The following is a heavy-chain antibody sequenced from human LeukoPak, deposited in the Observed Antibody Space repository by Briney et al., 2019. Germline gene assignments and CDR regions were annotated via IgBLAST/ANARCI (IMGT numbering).Heavy chain of an antibody. CDR2: IAYPEST. Sequence: SETLSLTCSVSGGSIASGRFYWSWIRQHPGKGLEWIGYIAYPESTYSNPSLLGRVTISLDTSKNQFSLKLSSVTAADTAVYYCARASSGYAQYHYWGQGTLVTVSS. J-gene: IGHJ4*02. V-gene: IGHV4-31*03. CDR3: ARASSGYAQYHY. CDR1: GGSIASGRFY. D-gene: IGHD3-22*01.